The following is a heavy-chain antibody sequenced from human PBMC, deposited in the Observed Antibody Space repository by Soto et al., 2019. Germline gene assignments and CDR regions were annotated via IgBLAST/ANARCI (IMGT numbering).Heavy chain of an antibody. J-gene: IGHJ4*02. Sequence: GGSLRISCAASGFTFSSDSMNCVRQAPGKGLEWVSPINSNRSNTSYADSVKGRFTISRDNAKNTLYLQMNSLRAEDTAVYYCARDTPRQQWLVKKYFDYWGQGTLVTVSS. CDR3: ARDTPRQQWLVKKYFDY. CDR2: INSNRSNT. V-gene: IGHV3-74*01. CDR1: GFTFSSDS. D-gene: IGHD6-19*01.